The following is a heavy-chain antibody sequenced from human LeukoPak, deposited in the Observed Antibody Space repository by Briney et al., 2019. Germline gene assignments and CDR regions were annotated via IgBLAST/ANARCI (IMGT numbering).Heavy chain of an antibody. J-gene: IGHJ4*02. Sequence: GSLRLSCAASGFTFGSHAMNWVRQPPGKGLEWIGEIYHSGSTNYNPSLKSRVTISVDKSKNQFSLKLSSVTAADTAVYYCARRGTGYDILTGYYPYYFDYWGQGTLVTVSS. CDR2: IYHSGST. V-gene: IGHV4-4*02. CDR3: ARRGTGYDILTGYYPYYFDY. CDR1: GFTFGSHAM. D-gene: IGHD3-9*01.